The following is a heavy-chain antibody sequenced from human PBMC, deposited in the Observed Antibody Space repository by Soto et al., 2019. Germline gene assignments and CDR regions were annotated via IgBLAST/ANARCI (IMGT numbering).Heavy chain of an antibody. CDR3: ARMVAGELFAAAGTKDLDY. D-gene: IGHD6-13*01. J-gene: IGHJ4*02. Sequence: ASVKVSCKASGYTFTSYGISWVRQAPGQGLEWMGWISAYNGNTNYAQKLQGRVTMTTDTSTSTAYMELRSLRSDDTAVYYCARMVAGELFAAAGTKDLDYCGPGTLVTVSS. CDR1: GYTFTSYG. CDR2: ISAYNGNT. V-gene: IGHV1-18*01.